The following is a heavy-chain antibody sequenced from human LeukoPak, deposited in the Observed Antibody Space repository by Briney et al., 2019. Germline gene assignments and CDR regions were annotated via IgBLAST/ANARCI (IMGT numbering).Heavy chain of an antibody. D-gene: IGHD6-19*01. CDR1: GFTFSKYL. J-gene: IGHJ4*02. Sequence: GGSLRLSCAASGFTFSKYLMLWVRQAPGKELESVSRINTDGTVTTYAASVKGRFTVSRDNADNTMFLQMNSVRDEDTAVYYCATKQWLAPPPDSWGQGTPVTVSS. CDR2: INTDGTVT. V-gene: IGHV3-74*01. CDR3: ATKQWLAPPPDS.